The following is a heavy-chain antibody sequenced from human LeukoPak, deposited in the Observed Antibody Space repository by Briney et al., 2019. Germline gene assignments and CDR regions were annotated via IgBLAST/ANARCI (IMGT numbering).Heavy chain of an antibody. CDR1: GGSFSSYY. V-gene: IGHV4-34*01. CDR3: ARRRLFGNSWPFDS. Sequence: SETLSLTCAVYGGSFSSYYWSWIRQSPGKGLEWIAEINHRGDTNYNPSVKSRVTISVDTSKNQFSLNLTSVTAADTAVYYCARRRLFGNSWPFDSWGQGTLVIVSS. CDR2: INHRGDT. D-gene: IGHD6-13*01. J-gene: IGHJ4*02.